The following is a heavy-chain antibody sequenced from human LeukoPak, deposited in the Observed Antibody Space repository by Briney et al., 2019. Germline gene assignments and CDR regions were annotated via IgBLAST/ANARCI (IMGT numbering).Heavy chain of an antibody. CDR2: ISWNSGSI. D-gene: IGHD3-22*01. Sequence: GGSLRLSCAASGFTFDDYAMHWVRQAPGKGLEWVSGISWNSGSIGYADSVKGRFTISRDNAKNSLYLQMNSLRAEDTALYYCAKDMRQYYYDSSGYFVGGADYWGQGTLVTVSS. CDR3: AKDMRQYYYDSSGYFVGGADY. J-gene: IGHJ4*02. CDR1: GFTFDDYA. V-gene: IGHV3-9*01.